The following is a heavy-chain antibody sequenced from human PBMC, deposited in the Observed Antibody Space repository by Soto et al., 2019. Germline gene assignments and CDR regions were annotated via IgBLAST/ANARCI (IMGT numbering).Heavy chain of an antibody. CDR1: GFTVSNNY. V-gene: IGHV3-53*01. CDR2: LYSGGNT. D-gene: IGHD5-12*01. CDR3: ARARDGYNFLYEPT. Sequence: EVQLVESGGGLIQPGGSLRLSCAASGFTVSNNYMSWVRQAPGKGLEWVSVLYSGGNTDYADSVKGRFTISRDNSRSTLYLQMNSLRAEDTAMYYCARARDGYNFLYEPTWCQGALVTVSS. J-gene: IGHJ4*02.